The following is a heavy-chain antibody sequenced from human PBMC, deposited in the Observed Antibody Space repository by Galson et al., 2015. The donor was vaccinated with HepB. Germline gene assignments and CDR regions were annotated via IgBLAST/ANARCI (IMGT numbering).Heavy chain of an antibody. D-gene: IGHD6-19*01. Sequence: SLRLSCAASGFTFSGSAIHWVRQASGKGPEWVGRIRSKGNNYATSYVPSLKCRFTIARDDSKKMAYLHMKSLKTEDTAVYYCTILGNLSGYSSRWGQGTQVTVSS. J-gene: IGHJ4*02. CDR1: GFTFSGSA. V-gene: IGHV3-73*01. CDR2: IRSKGNNYAT. CDR3: TILGNLSGYSSR.